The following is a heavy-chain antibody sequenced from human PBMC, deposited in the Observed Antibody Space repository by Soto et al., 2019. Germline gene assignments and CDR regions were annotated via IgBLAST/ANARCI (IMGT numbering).Heavy chain of an antibody. D-gene: IGHD6-19*01. J-gene: IGHJ4*02. V-gene: IGHV1-69*06. CDR3: AVATSSGWSRYFDY. CDR2: IIPIFGTA. CDR1: GGTFSSYA. Sequence: WASVKVSCKASGGTFSSYAISWVRQAPGQGLEWMGGIIPIFGTANYAQKFQGRVTITADKSTSTAYMELSSLRSEDTAVYYCAVATSSGWSRYFDYWGQGTLVTVSS.